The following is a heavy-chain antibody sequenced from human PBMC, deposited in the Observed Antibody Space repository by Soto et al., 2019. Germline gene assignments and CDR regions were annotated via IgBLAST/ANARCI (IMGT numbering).Heavy chain of an antibody. CDR3: ARYNYGSGSTYFDY. CDR2: IYYSGST. Sequence: SETLSLSCTVSGGSISSYYWSWIRQPPGKGLEWIGYIYYSGSTNYNPSLKSRVTISVDTSKNQFSLKLNSMTAADTAVYYCARYNYGSGSTYFDYWGQGTLVPVSS. CDR1: GGSISSYY. V-gene: IGHV4-59*08. D-gene: IGHD3-16*01. J-gene: IGHJ4*02.